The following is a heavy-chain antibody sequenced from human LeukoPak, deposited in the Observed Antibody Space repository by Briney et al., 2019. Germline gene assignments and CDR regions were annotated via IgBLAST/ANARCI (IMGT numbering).Heavy chain of an antibody. D-gene: IGHD3-16*01. J-gene: IGHJ4*02. V-gene: IGHV3-21*01. CDR2: ISSSSSYI. Sequence: GGSLRLSCAASGFTFSSYSMNWVRQAPGKGLEWVSSISSSSSYIYYADSVKGRFTISRDNAKNSLYLQMNSLRVEDTAVYYCALGGFNYFDYWGQGTLVTVSS. CDR3: ALGGFNYFDY. CDR1: GFTFSSYS.